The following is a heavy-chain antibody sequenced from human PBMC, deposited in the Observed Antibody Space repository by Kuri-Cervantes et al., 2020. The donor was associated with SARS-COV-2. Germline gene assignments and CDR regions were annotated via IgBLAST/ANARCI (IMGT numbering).Heavy chain of an antibody. J-gene: IGHJ4*02. CDR3: ARGGSSYSSSWFDYYFDY. CDR2: IIPIFGTA. V-gene: IGHV1-69*06. D-gene: IGHD6-13*01. Sequence: SVKVSCKASGYTFTSYGISWVRQAPGQGLEWMGRIIPIFGTANYAQKFQGRVTITADKSTSTAYMELSSLRSEDTAVYYCARGGSSYSSSWFDYYFDYWGQGTLVTGSS. CDR1: GYTFTSYG.